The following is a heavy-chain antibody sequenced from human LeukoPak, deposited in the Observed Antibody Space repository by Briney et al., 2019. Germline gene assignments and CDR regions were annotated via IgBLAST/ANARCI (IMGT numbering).Heavy chain of an antibody. CDR3: ARDKGDT. V-gene: IGHV3-48*02. CDR1: GFTFGDYA. J-gene: IGHJ4*02. D-gene: IGHD3-16*01. Sequence: GGSLRLSCTASGFTFGDYAMSWFRQAPGNGLEWVSYISSSSSTIYYADSVKGRFTISRDNAKNSLYLQMNSLRDEDTAVYYCARDKGDTWGQGTLVTVSS. CDR2: ISSSSSTI.